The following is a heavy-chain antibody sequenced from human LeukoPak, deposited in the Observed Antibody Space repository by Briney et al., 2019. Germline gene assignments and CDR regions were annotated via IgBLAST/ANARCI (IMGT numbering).Heavy chain of an antibody. CDR1: GFTFSSYS. V-gene: IGHV3-21*01. D-gene: IGHD5-24*01. J-gene: IGHJ4*02. CDR2: ISSSSSYI. CDR3: ARGTDGYNYDQTYYFGY. Sequence: PGGSLRLSCAASGFTFSSYSMNWVRQAPGKGLEWVSSISSSSSYIYYADSVKGRFTISRDNDKNSLYLQMNSLRAEDTAVYYCARGTDGYNYDQTYYFGYWGQGTLVTVPS.